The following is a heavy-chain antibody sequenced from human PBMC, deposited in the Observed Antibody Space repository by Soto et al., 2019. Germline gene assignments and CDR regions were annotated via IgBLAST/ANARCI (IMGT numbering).Heavy chain of an antibody. CDR2: ISPYNGTT. CDR3: ARDGERDTGLNFYYYLHGMDA. CDR1: GYTFTTYG. V-gene: IGHV1-18*04. J-gene: IGHJ6*02. D-gene: IGHD1-1*01. Sequence: ASVKLSCKASGYTFTTYGISWVRQAPGQGLEWMGWISPYNGTTKYAEKFQGEMTMTTDTATSTAYMDLRSLRSDDTAVYYCARDGERDTGLNFYYYLHGMDAWGQGTRVTVSS.